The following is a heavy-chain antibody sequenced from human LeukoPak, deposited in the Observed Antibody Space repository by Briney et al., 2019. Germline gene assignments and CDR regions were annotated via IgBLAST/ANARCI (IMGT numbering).Heavy chain of an antibody. CDR3: ASQPRRYSSPVWFDY. D-gene: IGHD5-18*01. V-gene: IGHV3-30*02. CDR1: GFTFSSYG. Sequence: PGGSLRLSCAASGFTFSSYGMHWVRQAPGKGLEWVALIRYDGSNVYYVDSVKHRFTISRDNTKNLLYLEMNSLRAEDTAVYYCASQPRRYSSPVWFDYWGQGTLVTVSS. J-gene: IGHJ4*02. CDR2: IRYDGSNV.